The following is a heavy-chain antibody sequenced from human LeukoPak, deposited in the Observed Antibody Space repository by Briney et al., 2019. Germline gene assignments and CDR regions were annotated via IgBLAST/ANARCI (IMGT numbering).Heavy chain of an antibody. CDR2: IKTDGRTT. J-gene: IGHJ1*01. CDR3: TTGPSYGYEW. Sequence: GGSLRLSCAASGMTFSDHWMHWVRQVPGKGLVGVSLIKTDGRTTIYADSVKGRFTISRDNGKSTLYLQMNSLRAEDTAIYYCTTGPSYGYEWWGQGTVVTVPS. D-gene: IGHD3-16*01. V-gene: IGHV3-74*01. CDR1: GMTFSDHW.